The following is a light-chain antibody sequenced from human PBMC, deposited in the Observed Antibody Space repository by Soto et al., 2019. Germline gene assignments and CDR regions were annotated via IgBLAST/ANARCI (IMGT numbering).Light chain of an antibody. V-gene: IGKV1-5*03. CDR2: KAS. CDR3: QQYNQYWT. Sequence: DIQMTQSPSTLSASVGDRVTITCRASQSISNWLAWYQQKPGKAPKLLIYKASNLESGVPSRFSGSASGTEFSLTISSLQPDDFATYYCQQYNQYWTFGQGTKVDIK. J-gene: IGKJ1*01. CDR1: QSISNW.